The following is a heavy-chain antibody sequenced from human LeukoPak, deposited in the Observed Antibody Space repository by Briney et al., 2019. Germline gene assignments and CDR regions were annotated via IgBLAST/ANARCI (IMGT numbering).Heavy chain of an antibody. CDR3: ARVGWAMARSYFDY. J-gene: IGHJ4*02. D-gene: IGHD5-18*01. Sequence: GASVKVSCKASGYTFTSYGISWVRPAPGQGLEWMGWISAYNGNTNYAQKLQGRVTMTTDTSTSTAYMELRSLRSDDTAVYYCARVGWAMARSYFDYWGQGTLVTVSS. CDR1: GYTFTSYG. V-gene: IGHV1-18*01. CDR2: ISAYNGNT.